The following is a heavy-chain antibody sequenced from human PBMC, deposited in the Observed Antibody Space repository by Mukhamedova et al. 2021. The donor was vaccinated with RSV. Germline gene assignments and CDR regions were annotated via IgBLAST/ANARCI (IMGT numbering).Heavy chain of an antibody. V-gene: IGHV3-53*01. Sequence: TYYADSVKSRFTISRDNSKNTLYLQMNSLRAEDTAVYYCARDYYYDSSGMDVWGQGTTVTVSS. D-gene: IGHD3-22*01. CDR2: T. J-gene: IGHJ6*02. CDR3: ARDYYYDSSGMDV.